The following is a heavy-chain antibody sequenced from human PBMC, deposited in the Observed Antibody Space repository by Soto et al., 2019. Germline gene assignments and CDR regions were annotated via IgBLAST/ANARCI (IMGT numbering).Heavy chain of an antibody. CDR2: VYYSGST. Sequence: SSETLSLTCAVSGYSISNGDYWGWIRQAPGKGLEWIGSVYYSGSTHYEPSLRGRIAISVDTLKNQFSLRLPSVTAADTAMYFCARSTSTYFDSWGQGIPVTVSS. CDR3: ARSTSTYFDS. V-gene: IGHV4-38-2*01. J-gene: IGHJ4*02. CDR1: GYSISNGDY. D-gene: IGHD2-2*01.